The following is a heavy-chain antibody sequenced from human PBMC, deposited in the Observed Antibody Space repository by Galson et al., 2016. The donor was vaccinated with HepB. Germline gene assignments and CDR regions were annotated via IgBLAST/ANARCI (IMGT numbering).Heavy chain of an antibody. CDR2: IHTDGSSP. CDR3: GRGAYFGMDV. J-gene: IGHJ6*02. CDR1: GFTFTSNY. V-gene: IGHV3-74*01. Sequence: SLRLSCAASGFTFTSNYMHWVRQAPGKGLVRVSGIHTDGSSPIYADSVKGRFTITRDNTKNTLYLQMNSLRAEDSAVYYCGRGAYFGMDVWGQGTAVTVSS.